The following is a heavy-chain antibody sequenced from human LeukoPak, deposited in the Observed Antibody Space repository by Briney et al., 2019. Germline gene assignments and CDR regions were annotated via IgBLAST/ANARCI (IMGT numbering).Heavy chain of an antibody. D-gene: IGHD6-19*01. Sequence: GGSLRLSCSASGFIFSNLAMHWVRQAPGKGLQYVSGISSSGGSTYYADPVKARFSISRDDSKDTLYLQMNSLRPEDTALYYCVNQISGWVYWGQGTLVTVSS. J-gene: IGHJ4*02. V-gene: IGHV3-64D*06. CDR3: VNQISGWVY. CDR1: GFIFSNLA. CDR2: ISSSGGST.